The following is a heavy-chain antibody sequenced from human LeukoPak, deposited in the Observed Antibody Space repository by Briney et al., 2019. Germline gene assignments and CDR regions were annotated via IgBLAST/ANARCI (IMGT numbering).Heavy chain of an antibody. Sequence: PGGSLRLSCAASGFTFSSYGMHWVRQAPGKGLEWVAFIRYDGSNKYYADSVKGRFTISRDNSKNTLYLQMNSLRAEDTAVYYCATGGYSSGWYLDYWGQGTLVTVSS. CDR2: IRYDGSNK. D-gene: IGHD6-19*01. CDR1: GFTFSSYG. V-gene: IGHV3-30*02. CDR3: ATGGYSSGWYLDY. J-gene: IGHJ4*02.